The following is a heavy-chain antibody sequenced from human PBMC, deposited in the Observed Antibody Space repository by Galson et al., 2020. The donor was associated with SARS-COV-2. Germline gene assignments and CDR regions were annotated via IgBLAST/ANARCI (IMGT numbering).Heavy chain of an antibody. D-gene: IGHD3-22*01. CDR1: GYSFTSYW. V-gene: IGHV5-51*01. Sequence: GESLKIYCKGSGYSFTSYWIGWVRQMPGKGLEWMGIIYPGDSDTRYSPSFQGQVTISADKSISTAYLQWSSLKASDTAMYYCARGGYYYDSSGYPHDAFDIWGQGTMVTVSS. CDR3: ARGGYYYDSSGYPHDAFDI. J-gene: IGHJ3*02. CDR2: IYPGDSDT.